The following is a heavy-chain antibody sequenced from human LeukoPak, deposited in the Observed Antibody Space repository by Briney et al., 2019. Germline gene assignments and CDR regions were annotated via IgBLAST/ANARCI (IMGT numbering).Heavy chain of an antibody. D-gene: IGHD4-23*01. Sequence: ASVKVSCKASGGTFSSYAISWVRQAPGQGLEWMGRIIPIFGTANYAQKFQGRVTITTDESTSTAYMELGSLRSEDTAVYYCARGVGGSTDYWGQGTLVTVSS. V-gene: IGHV1-69*05. CDR1: GGTFSSYA. CDR3: ARGVGGSTDY. CDR2: IIPIFGTA. J-gene: IGHJ4*02.